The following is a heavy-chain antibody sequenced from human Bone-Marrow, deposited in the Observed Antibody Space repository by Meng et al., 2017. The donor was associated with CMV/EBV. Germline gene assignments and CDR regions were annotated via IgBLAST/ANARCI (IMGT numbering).Heavy chain of an antibody. V-gene: IGHV3-23*01. CDR2: ISGSGDST. CDR3: AKGDTSSPLQH. CDR1: GFNFSSYA. D-gene: IGHD1-26*01. Sequence: GESLKISCAASGFNFSSYAMSWVRQAPGQGLEWVSGISGSGDSTYYADSVKGRFTISRDNSKNTLYLQMNSLRAEDTAVYYCAKGDTSSPLQHWGQGTLVTVSS. J-gene: IGHJ1*01.